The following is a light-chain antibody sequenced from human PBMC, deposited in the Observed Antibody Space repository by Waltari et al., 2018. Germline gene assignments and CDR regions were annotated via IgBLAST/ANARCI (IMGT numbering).Light chain of an antibody. CDR3: QQYNNWPPWWT. CDR1: QSVSSK. V-gene: IGKV3-15*01. J-gene: IGKJ1*01. CDR2: GAS. Sequence: EIVMTQYPATLSVSPGERAPLSCRASQSVSSKLAWYQQKPGQAPRLLIYGASPRATGIPARFSGSGSGPEFTLTISSLQYEDFAVYYCQQYNNWPPWWTFGQGTKVEIK.